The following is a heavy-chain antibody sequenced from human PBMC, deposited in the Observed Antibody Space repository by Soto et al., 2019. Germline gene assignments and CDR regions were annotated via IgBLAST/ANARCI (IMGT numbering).Heavy chain of an antibody. CDR1: GGSISSGDYY. J-gene: IGHJ4*02. Sequence: SETLSLTCTVSGGSISSGDYYWSWIRRPPGKGLEWIGYIYYSGSTYYNPSLKSRVTISVDTSKNQFSLKLSSVTAADTAVYYCASTPSKGVTAMAVFDYWGQGTLVTVSS. CDR2: IYYSGST. D-gene: IGHD5-18*01. V-gene: IGHV4-30-4*01. CDR3: ASTPSKGVTAMAVFDY.